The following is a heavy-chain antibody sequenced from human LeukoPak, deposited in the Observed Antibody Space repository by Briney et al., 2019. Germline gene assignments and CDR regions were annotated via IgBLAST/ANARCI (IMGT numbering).Heavy chain of an antibody. CDR1: GFTFSSYG. CDR3: ARDFELSH. J-gene: IGHJ4*02. D-gene: IGHD3-16*02. CDR2: IWYDGCNK. V-gene: IGHV3-33*01. Sequence: GRSLRLSCAPSGFTFSSYGMHWVRQAPGKGLEWVAVIWYDGCNKYYADSVRGRFTISRDNSKNTLYLQMNSLRAEDTAVYYCARDFELSHWGQGTLVTVSS.